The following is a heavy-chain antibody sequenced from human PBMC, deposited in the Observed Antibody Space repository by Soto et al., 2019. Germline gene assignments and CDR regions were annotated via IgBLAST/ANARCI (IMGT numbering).Heavy chain of an antibody. Sequence: PSETLYLTCAVYGGSFSGYYWSWIRQPPGKGLEWIGEINHSGSTNYNPSLKSRVTISVDTSKNQFSLKLSSVTAADTAVYYCATGELLWFGVQAGYYSYGMDVWGQGTTVTDSS. D-gene: IGHD3-10*01. V-gene: IGHV4-34*01. CDR3: ATGELLWFGVQAGYYSYGMDV. CDR2: INHSGST. J-gene: IGHJ6*02. CDR1: GGSFSGYY.